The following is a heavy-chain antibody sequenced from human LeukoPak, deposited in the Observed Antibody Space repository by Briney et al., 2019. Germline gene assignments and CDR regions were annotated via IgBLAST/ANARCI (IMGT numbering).Heavy chain of an antibody. CDR1: GGSISSGSYY. Sequence: SETLSLTCTVSGGSISSGSYYWSWIRQPAGKGLEWIGRIYTSGSTNYNPSLKSRVTISVDTSKNQFSLKLSRLRSDDTAVYYCASGITGTNWFDPWGQGTLVTVSS. CDR3: ASGITGTNWFDP. D-gene: IGHD1-7*01. J-gene: IGHJ5*02. CDR2: IYTSGST. V-gene: IGHV4-61*02.